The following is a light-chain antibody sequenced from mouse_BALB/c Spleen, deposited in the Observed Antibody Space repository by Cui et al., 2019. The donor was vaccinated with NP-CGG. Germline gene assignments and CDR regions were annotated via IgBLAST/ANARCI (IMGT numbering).Light chain of an antibody. J-gene: IGLJ1*01. CDR2: GTN. Sequence: QAVVTQESAITTSPGETITLTFRSSTGAVTTSNYANWVQEKPDHLFTGLIGGTNNRVPGVPARFSGSLIGDKAALTITGAQTEDEAIYFCALWYSNHWVFGGGTKLTVL. CDR3: ALWYSNHWV. CDR1: TGAVTTSNY. V-gene: IGLV1*01.